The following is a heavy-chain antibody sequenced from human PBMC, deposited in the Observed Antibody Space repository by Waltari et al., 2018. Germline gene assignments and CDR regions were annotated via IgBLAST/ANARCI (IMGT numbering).Heavy chain of an antibody. V-gene: IGHV3-21*01. J-gene: IGHJ1*01. CDR2: ISSSSSYI. Sequence: EVQLVESGGGLVKPGGSLRLSCAASGFTFSSYSMNWVRQAPGEGLEWVSSISSSSSYIYYADSVKGRFTISRDNAKNSLYLQMNSLRAEDTAVYYCARDLGDGDYEYFQHWGQGTLVTVSS. D-gene: IGHD4-17*01. CDR3: ARDLGDGDYEYFQH. CDR1: GFTFSSYS.